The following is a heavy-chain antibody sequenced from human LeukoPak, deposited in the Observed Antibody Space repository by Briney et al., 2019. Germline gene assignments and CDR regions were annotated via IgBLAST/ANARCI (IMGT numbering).Heavy chain of an antibody. Sequence: LAGGSLRLSCAGSGFSISNYGMNRVRQAPGKGLEWLSYIRSDSSTKYYADSVEGRFTISRDNAQNSLYLQMNSLRDEDSGVYFCARDYSRWHVDFDVWGQGTMVTVSS. J-gene: IGHJ3*01. CDR2: IRSDSSTK. CDR1: GFSISNYG. D-gene: IGHD6-13*01. V-gene: IGHV3-48*02. CDR3: ARDYSRWHVDFDV.